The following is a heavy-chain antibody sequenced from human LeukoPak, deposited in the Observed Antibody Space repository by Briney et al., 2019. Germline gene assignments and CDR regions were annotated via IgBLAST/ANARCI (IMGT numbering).Heavy chain of an antibody. J-gene: IGHJ6*03. Sequence: GASLQISSQGSGSSFTSYWIGWVRQLPGKGLEWMGIIYPGDSDTRYSPSFQGQVTIPADKSISTAYLQWSSLKASDTAMYYCARLYSSGWKLYSYYYMDVWGKGTTVTVSS. CDR3: ARLYSSGWKLYSYYYMDV. D-gene: IGHD6-19*01. CDR1: GSSFTSYW. CDR2: IYPGDSDT. V-gene: IGHV5-51*01.